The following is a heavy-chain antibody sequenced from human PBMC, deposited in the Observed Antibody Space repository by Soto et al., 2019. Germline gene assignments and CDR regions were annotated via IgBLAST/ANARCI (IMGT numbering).Heavy chain of an antibody. D-gene: IGHD6-6*01. CDR1: GGTFSSYT. CDR2: IIPILGIA. CDR3: ARSRVAARLYFDY. V-gene: IGHV1-69*02. Sequence: SVTVSCKASGGTFSSYTIIWVRQAPGQGLEWMGRIIPILGIANYAQKFQGRVTITADKSTSTAYMELSSLRSEDTAVYYCARSRVAARLYFDYWGQGTLVTVSS. J-gene: IGHJ4*02.